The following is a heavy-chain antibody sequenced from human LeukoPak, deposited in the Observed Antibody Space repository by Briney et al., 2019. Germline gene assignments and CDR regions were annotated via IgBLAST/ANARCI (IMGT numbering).Heavy chain of an antibody. J-gene: IGHJ6*03. D-gene: IGHD6-6*01. CDR2: IYSGGST. Sequence: PGGSLRLSCAASGFTVSSNYMSWVRQAPGKGLEWVSVIYSGGSTYYADSVKGRFTISRDNSKNTLYLQMNSLRAEDTAVYYCARDKYSSSGDYYYYYMDVWGKGTTVTVSS. CDR1: GFTVSSNY. V-gene: IGHV3-53*01. CDR3: ARDKYSSSGDYYYYYMDV.